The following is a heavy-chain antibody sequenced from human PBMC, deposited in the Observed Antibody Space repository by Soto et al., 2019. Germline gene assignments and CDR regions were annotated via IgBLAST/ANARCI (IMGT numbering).Heavy chain of an antibody. CDR2: MDPNRGST. J-gene: IGHJ6*02. Sequence: QAQLVQSGAEVKKPGASVKVSCKASGYTFTSYDINWVRQAPGQGLEWLGWMDPNRGSTGYAQNFQGRVTMTRKISINTAHMELSSLRSEDTAVYYCARERKFDFWRKGLDVWGQGPTVTVSS. CDR3: ARERKFDFWRKGLDV. V-gene: IGHV1-8*01. D-gene: IGHD3-3*01. CDR1: GYTFTSYD.